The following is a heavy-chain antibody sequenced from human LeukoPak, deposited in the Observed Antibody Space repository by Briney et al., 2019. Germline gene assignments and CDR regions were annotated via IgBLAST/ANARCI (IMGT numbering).Heavy chain of an antibody. CDR3: ARDPVGYCSSTSCYAPGWFDP. J-gene: IGHJ5*02. CDR1: GFTFSSYS. Sequence: NPGGSLRLSCAASGFTFSSYSMNWVRQAPGKGLECVSSISSSSSYIYYADSVKGRFTISRDNAENSLYLQMNSLRAEDTAVYYCARDPVGYCSSTSCYAPGWFDPWGQGTLVTVSS. CDR2: ISSSSSYI. D-gene: IGHD2-2*01. V-gene: IGHV3-21*01.